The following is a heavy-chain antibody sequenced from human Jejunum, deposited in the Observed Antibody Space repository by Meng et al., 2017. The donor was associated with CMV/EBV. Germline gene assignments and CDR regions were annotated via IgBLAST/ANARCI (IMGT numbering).Heavy chain of an antibody. CDR2: ISTGGGAI. D-gene: IGHD5-12*01. V-gene: IGHV3-23*01. CDR3: AKNYADIVIPAIDY. CDR1: GFTFSSYA. J-gene: IGHJ4*02. Sequence: SGFTFSSYAMSWVRQAPGKGLEWISGISTGGGAIYYAKSVEGRFTVSRDNSKDTLYLQMNSLRAEDTAVYYCAKNYADIVIPAIDYWGQGTLVTVSS.